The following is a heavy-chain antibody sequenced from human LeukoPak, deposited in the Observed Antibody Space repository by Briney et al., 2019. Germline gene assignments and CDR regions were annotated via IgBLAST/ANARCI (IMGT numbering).Heavy chain of an antibody. Sequence: SETLSLTCTVSGGSISSYFWIWIPQPAGKGLEWSGRIYASGITNYNASLKSRLTMSIDTSKNQFSLRLSSVTATDTAVYYCAREDPLVAARGLDYWGQGNLVTVSS. D-gene: IGHD2-15*01. CDR1: GGSISSYF. CDR2: IYASGIT. J-gene: IGHJ4*02. CDR3: AREDPLVAARGLDY. V-gene: IGHV4-4*07.